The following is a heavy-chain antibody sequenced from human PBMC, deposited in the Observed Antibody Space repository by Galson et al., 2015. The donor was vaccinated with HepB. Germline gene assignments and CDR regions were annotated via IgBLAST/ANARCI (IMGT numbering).Heavy chain of an antibody. V-gene: IGHV3-30*02. CDR2: IRYDGSNK. J-gene: IGHJ6*03. D-gene: IGHD2-2*01. Sequence: SLRLSCAASGFTFSSYGMHWVRQAPGKGLEWVAFIRYDGSNKYYADSVKGRFTISRDNSKNTLYLQMNSLRAEDTAVYYCARVPAAIPYYYYMDVWGKGTTVTVSS. CDR1: GFTFSSYG. CDR3: ARVPAAIPYYYYMDV.